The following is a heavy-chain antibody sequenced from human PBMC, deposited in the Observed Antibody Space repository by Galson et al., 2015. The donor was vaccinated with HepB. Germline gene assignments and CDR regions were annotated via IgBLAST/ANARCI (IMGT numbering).Heavy chain of an antibody. J-gene: IGHJ4*02. D-gene: IGHD6-13*01. V-gene: IGHV2-5*02. CDR2: VYWDDEN. CDR3: AKRARSGTWFFDS. CDR1: GFSISSSGVA. Sequence: ALVKPTQTLTLTCTLSGFSISSSGVAVGWIRQPPGKALQWLGLVYWDDENHSQESRITIIKDTSRNQVVLTMTDLDLGDTGTYYCAKRARSGTWFFDSWGQGILVTVSS.